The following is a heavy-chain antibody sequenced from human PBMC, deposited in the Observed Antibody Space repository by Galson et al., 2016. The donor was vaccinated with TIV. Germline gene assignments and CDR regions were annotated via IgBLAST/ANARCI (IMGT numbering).Heavy chain of an antibody. CDR3: AKDLEASGNYCLFYFFAY. CDR2: ISGRGGSS. D-gene: IGHD1-26*01. J-gene: IGHJ4*02. V-gene: IGHV3-23*01. CDR1: GFTFSDYA. Sequence: SLRLSCAASGFTFSDYAMSWVRQAPGKGLEWVSAISGRGGSSNYADSVRGRFTISRDNSKNTLYLQMNSLRAEDTAVYWCAKDLEASGNYCLFYFFAYWVQGSLVTVSS.